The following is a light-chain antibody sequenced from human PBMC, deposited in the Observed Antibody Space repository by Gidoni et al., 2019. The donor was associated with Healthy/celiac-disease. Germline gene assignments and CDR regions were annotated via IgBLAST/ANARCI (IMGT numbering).Light chain of an antibody. V-gene: IGLV3-1*01. CDR2: QDS. J-gene: IGLJ2*01. CDR1: KLGDKY. CDR3: QAWDSSTVV. Sequence: SYELTQPPSVSVPPGQTASITCSVDKLGDKYACWYQQKPGQSPVLVIYQDSKRPSGSPERFSGSNSGNTATLTISGTQAMDEADYYCQAWDSSTVVFGGGTKLTVL.